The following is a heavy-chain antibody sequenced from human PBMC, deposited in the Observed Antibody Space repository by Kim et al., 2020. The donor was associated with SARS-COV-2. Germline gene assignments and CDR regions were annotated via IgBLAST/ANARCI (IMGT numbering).Heavy chain of an antibody. CDR1: GGSFSGYY. D-gene: IGHD2-15*01. CDR3: ARIRGGGRWYVDI. CDR2: INHSGST. J-gene: IGHJ2*01. V-gene: IGHV4-34*01. Sequence: SETLSLTCAVYGGSFSGYYWSWIRQPPGKGLEWIGEINHSGSTNYNASLKSRVTISVDTSKNKFSLKLSSVTAADTAVYYCARIRGGGRWYVDIWGPGALGTVS.